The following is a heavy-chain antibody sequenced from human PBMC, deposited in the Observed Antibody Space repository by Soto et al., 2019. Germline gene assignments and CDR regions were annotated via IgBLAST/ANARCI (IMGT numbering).Heavy chain of an antibody. V-gene: IGHV1-18*01. CDR1: GYTFSTYG. CDR3: ARDSVYCSGGSCYPFDY. J-gene: IGHJ4*02. Sequence: QVQLVQSGAEVKKPGASVKVSCKASGYTFSTYGISWVRQALGQRLEWMGWISAYNGNTNYAQKLQGRVTMTTDTSSSRXYMELRSLRSDDTAVYYCARDSVYCSGGSCYPFDYWGQGTLVTVSS. D-gene: IGHD2-15*01. CDR2: ISAYNGNT.